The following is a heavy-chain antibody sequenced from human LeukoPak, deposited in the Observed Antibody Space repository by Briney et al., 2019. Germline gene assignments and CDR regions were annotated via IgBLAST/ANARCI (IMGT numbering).Heavy chain of an antibody. CDR1: GGSFSGYY. J-gene: IGHJ4*02. Sequence: PSETLSLTCAVYGGSFSGYYWSWIRQPPGKGLEWIGEINHSGSTNYNPSLKSRVTISVDTSKNQFSLKLSSVTAADTAVYYCARRLSEMYDNVGGLDYWGQGTLVTVSS. CDR2: INHSGST. V-gene: IGHV4-34*01. CDR3: ARRLSEMYDNVGGLDY. D-gene: IGHD2-15*01.